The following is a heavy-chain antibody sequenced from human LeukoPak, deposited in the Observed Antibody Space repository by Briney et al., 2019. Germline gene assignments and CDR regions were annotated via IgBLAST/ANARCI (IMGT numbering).Heavy chain of an antibody. V-gene: IGHV1-2*04. CDR2: INPNSGDT. J-gene: IGHJ6*02. CDR1: GYTFTGYY. CDR3: ARVGGYSSGWYMWDYYYGMDV. Sequence: ASVKVSCKASGYTFTGYYMHWVRQAPGQGLEWMGWINPNSGDTNYAQKFQGWVTMTRDTSISTAYMELSRLRSDDTAVYYCARVGGYSSGWYMWDYYYGMDVWGQGTTVTVSS. D-gene: IGHD6-19*01.